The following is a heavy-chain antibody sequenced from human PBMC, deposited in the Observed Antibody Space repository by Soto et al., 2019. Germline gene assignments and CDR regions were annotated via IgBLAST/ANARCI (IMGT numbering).Heavy chain of an antibody. V-gene: IGHV4-39*02. CDR1: GDSISTGIYY. CDR3: VGGRNCWKCDD. CDR2: SRYSGSS. Sequence: QSQLQESGPGLVKPSETLSLTCTVSGDSISTGIYYWGWIRQSPGKGLEWLGSSRYSGSSYYNPSLKNRGTISIDTSKNQFSLNLISVTAADTALYYCVGGRNCWKCDDWGQGTLVTVSS. J-gene: IGHJ4*02. D-gene: IGHD1-1*01.